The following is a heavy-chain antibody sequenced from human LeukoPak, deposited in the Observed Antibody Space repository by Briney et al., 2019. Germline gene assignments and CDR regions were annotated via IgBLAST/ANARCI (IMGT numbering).Heavy chain of an antibody. D-gene: IGHD1-14*01. J-gene: IGHJ6*02. CDR3: ARQPPQYYGMDV. CDR2: IYTSGST. CDR1: GGSFSNYY. Sequence: TSETLSLTCTVSGGSFSNYYWSWIRQPAGKGLEWIGRIYTSGSTNYNPSVKSRVTMSVDTSNNQFSLKLTSVTAADTAVYYCARQPPQYYGMDVRGQGTTVTVSS. V-gene: IGHV4-4*07.